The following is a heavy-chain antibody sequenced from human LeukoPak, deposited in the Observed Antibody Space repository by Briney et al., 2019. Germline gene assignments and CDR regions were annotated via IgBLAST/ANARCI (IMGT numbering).Heavy chain of an antibody. J-gene: IGHJ4*02. V-gene: IGHV4-34*01. Sequence: SETLSLTCAISDEPFSGYYWGWIRQPPGKGLELIGEINRNGNTDFNPSLKSRVSMSIDTSKNAFSLKLISVTAADTAVYYCARLVPERFFQLNPEGYYDYWGQGTLVTVSS. CDR1: DEPFSGYY. CDR3: ARLVPERFFQLNPEGYYDY. D-gene: IGHD3-3*01. CDR2: INRNGNT.